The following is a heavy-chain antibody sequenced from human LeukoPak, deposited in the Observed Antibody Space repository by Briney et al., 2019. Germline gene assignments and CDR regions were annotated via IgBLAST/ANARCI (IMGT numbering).Heavy chain of an antibody. CDR1: GFIFSDHY. D-gene: IGHD1-26*01. CDR3: ASPVGATTVRAFDI. V-gene: IGHV3-72*01. Sequence: GGSLRLSCAASGFIFSDHYMDWVRQAPGKGLEWVGRTRNEANIYTTKYAASVKGRLTISRDDSKNSLYLQMNSLKTEDTAVYYCASPVGATTVRAFDIWGQGTMVTVSS. J-gene: IGHJ3*02. CDR2: TRNEANIYTT.